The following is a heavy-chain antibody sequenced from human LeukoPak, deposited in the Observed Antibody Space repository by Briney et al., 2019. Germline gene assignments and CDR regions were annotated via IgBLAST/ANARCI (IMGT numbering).Heavy chain of an antibody. Sequence: KPSETLSLTRTVSVRSNKIYYRSWIRQPPRKGLEWIGDNYYSGSNNFNPSLQSRVSISVDTSKHQFSLKLSSVTAADTAVYYCAEHSSSWPPLGYYYYYMEVWGKGTTVTVSS. V-gene: IGHV4-59*01. CDR1: VRSNKIYY. J-gene: IGHJ6*03. CDR3: AEHSSSWPPLGYYYYYMEV. CDR2: NYYSGSN. D-gene: IGHD6-13*01.